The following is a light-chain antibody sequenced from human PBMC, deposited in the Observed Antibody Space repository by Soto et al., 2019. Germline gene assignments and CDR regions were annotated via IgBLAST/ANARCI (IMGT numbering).Light chain of an antibody. J-gene: IGKJ5*01. CDR2: LTA. V-gene: IGKV3-11*01. CDR3: QQHSNWTPIT. CDR1: QAVHTR. Sequence: EIVLTQSPATIASLPSDRVTSSCSASQAVHTRLAWYQHKPGQAPRLLIYLTANRAAGVPDRFSGSGSGTDFTLTISSLEPEDFAVYYCQQHSNWTPITFGQGTQLDIK.